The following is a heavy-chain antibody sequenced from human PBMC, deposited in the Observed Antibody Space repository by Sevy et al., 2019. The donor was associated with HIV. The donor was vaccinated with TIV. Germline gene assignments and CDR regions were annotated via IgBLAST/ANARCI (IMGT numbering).Heavy chain of an antibody. CDR1: GYTFNAYF. V-gene: IGHV1-2*06. D-gene: IGHD3-22*01. CDR3: ARAYYYDSSAYRFDD. Sequence: ASMKVSCKASGYTFNAYFMHCVRQAPGQGLEWMGRINPNSGDTTYAQKFQGRVTMSRDTSISTAYMELHRLTSDDTAVYYCARAYYYDSSAYRFDDWGQGTLVTVSS. J-gene: IGHJ4*02. CDR2: INPNSGDT.